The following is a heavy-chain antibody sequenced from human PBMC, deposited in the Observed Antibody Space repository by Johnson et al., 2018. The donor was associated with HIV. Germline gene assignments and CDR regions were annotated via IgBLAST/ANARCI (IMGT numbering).Heavy chain of an antibody. CDR3: TTDQGYYGDAFDI. D-gene: IGHD3-10*01. Sequence: VQLVESGGGLVQPGGSLRLSCAASGFTFSSYGMHWVRQAPGKGLEWVGRIKSKTDGGTTDYAAPVKGRFTISRDDSKNTLYLQMNSLKTEDTAVYYCTTDQGYYGDAFDIWGQGTMVTVSS. V-gene: IGHV3-15*01. J-gene: IGHJ3*02. CDR1: GFTFSSYG. CDR2: IKSKTDGGTT.